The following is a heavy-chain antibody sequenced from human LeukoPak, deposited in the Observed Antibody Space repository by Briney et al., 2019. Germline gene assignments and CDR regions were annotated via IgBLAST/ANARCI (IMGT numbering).Heavy chain of an antibody. Sequence: PGGSLRLSCAASGFTLSSYAMSWVRQAPGKGLEWVSAISGSGGSTYYADSVKGRFTISRDNSKNTLYLQMNSLRAEDTAVYYCAKEVPQDIVVVPAAIMWFDPWGQGTLVTVSS. V-gene: IGHV3-23*01. J-gene: IGHJ5*02. CDR3: AKEVPQDIVVVPAAIMWFDP. CDR2: ISGSGGST. D-gene: IGHD2-2*01. CDR1: GFTLSSYA.